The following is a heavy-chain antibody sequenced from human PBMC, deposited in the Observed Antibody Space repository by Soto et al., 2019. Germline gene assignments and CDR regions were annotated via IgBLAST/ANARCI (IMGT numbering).Heavy chain of an antibody. CDR3: ARGRVIIGVDI. CDR1: GYTFTGYD. V-gene: IGHV1-8*01. Sequence: QVQLVQSGAEVKKPGASVKVSCKASGYTFTGYDINWVRQATGQGLEWMGWMNPHSGNTNHAQKFQGRVTMTRNTSVSTANMELSSLRSEDTAMYYCARGRVIIGVDIWGQGTMVTVSS. J-gene: IGHJ3*02. CDR2: MNPHSGNT. D-gene: IGHD3-22*01.